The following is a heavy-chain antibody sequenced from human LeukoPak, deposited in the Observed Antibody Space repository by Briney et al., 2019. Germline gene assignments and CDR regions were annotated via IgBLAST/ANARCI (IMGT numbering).Heavy chain of an antibody. CDR2: IYYSGST. V-gene: IGHV4-39*01. CDR3: ARHKYVGANPRFDP. Sequence: PSETLSLTCTVSGDSISSSTYSWGWIRQPPGKGLEWIGSIYYSGSTYYNPSLKSRVTISVDTSKNQFSLKLTSVTAADTAVYYCARHKYVGANPRFDPWGQGTLVTVSS. J-gene: IGHJ5*02. D-gene: IGHD1-26*01. CDR1: GDSISSSTYS.